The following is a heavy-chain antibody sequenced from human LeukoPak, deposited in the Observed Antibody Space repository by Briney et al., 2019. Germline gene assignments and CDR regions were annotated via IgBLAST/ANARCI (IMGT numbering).Heavy chain of an antibody. Sequence: SQTLSLTCAVSGDSASSDSAAWGWLRQSPSRGLEWLGRTYYRSKWSNDYAVSVKSRITINPDTSKNQFSLQLNSVPPEDTAVYYCARDSRYSFDYWGQGTLVTVSS. CDR2: TYYRSKWSN. V-gene: IGHV6-1*01. J-gene: IGHJ4*02. CDR3: ARDSRYSFDY. D-gene: IGHD1-26*01. CDR1: GDSASSDSAA.